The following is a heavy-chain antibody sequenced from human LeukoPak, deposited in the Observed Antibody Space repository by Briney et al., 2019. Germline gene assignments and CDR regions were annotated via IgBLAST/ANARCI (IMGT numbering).Heavy chain of an antibody. V-gene: IGHV1-46*01. CDR3: ARGPTDMDFDY. Sequence: AASVKVSCKASGYTFTKSDYVHWVRQAPGQGLEWMGIINPTDGTTFYAQKFQGRVTMTRDTSTNTVYMELSGLRSEDTAVFYCARGPTDMDFDYWGQGSLVTVSS. J-gene: IGHJ4*02. CDR2: INPTDGTT. CDR1: GYTFTKSDY.